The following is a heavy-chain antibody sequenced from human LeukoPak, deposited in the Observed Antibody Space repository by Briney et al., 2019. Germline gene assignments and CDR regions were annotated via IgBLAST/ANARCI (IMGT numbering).Heavy chain of an antibody. CDR2: ISYDGTNK. J-gene: IGHJ4*02. CDR1: GFTFSTYG. D-gene: IGHD3-10*01. V-gene: IGHV3-30*18. Sequence: GGSLRLSCAASGFTFSTYGMHWVRQAPGKGLEWVAVISYDGTNKYYADSVKGRFTISRDNSKNTLYLQMNSLRAEDTALYYCAKSGMVRGLTLDYWGQGTLVTVSS. CDR3: AKSGMVRGLTLDY.